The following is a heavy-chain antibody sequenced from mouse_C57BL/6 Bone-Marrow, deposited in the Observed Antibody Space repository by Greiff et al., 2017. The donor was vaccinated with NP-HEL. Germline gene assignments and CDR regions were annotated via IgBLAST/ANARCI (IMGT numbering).Heavy chain of an antibody. CDR2: ISDGGSYT. J-gene: IGHJ2*01. V-gene: IGHV5-4*01. CDR1: GFTFSSYA. D-gene: IGHD2-3*01. CDR3: ARDRGLLPDY. Sequence: EVKLMESGGGLVKPGGSLKLSCAASGFTFSSYAMSWVRQTPEKRLEWVATISDGGSYTYSPDNVKGRFTISRDNAKNNLYLQMSHLKSEDTAMYYRARDRGLLPDYWGQGTTLTVSS.